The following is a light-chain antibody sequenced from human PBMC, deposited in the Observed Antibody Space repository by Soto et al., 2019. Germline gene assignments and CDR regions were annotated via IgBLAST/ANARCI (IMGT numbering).Light chain of an antibody. J-gene: IGLJ2*01. CDR1: SSNIGAGYD. CDR2: GNS. Sequence: QSVLTQPPSVSGAPGQRVTISCTGSSSNIGAGYDVHWYQQLPGTAPKLLIYGNSNRPSGVPDRFSGSKSGTSASLAITGLQAEDEADYYCSSYEGSNNLLFGGGTKLTVL. V-gene: IGLV1-40*01. CDR3: SSYEGSNNLL.